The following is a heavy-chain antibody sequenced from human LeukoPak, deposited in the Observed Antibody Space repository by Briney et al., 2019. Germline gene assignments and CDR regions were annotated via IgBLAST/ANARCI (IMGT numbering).Heavy chain of an antibody. J-gene: IGHJ4*02. D-gene: IGHD1-26*01. Sequence: SETLSLTCTVSGGSISSGGYYWSWIRQPPGKGLEWIGYIYHSGSTYYNPSLKSRVTISVDRSKNQFSLKLSSVTAADTAVYYCARDEGIVGARILDYWGQGTLVTVSS. V-gene: IGHV4-30-2*01. CDR3: ARDEGIVGARILDY. CDR1: GGSISSGGYY. CDR2: IYHSGST.